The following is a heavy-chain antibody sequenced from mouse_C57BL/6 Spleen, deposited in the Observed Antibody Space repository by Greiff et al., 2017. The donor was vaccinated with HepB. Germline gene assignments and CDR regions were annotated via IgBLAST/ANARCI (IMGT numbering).Heavy chain of an antibody. V-gene: IGHV5-17*01. CDR2: ISSGSSTI. Sequence: DVKLVESGGGLVKPGGSLKLSCAASGFTFSDYGMHWVRQAPEKGLEWVAYISSGSSTIYYADTVKGRFTISRDSAKNTLFLQMTSLRSEDTAMYYCARWLDAMDYWGQGTSVTVSS. J-gene: IGHJ4*01. D-gene: IGHD2-2*01. CDR3: ARWLDAMDY. CDR1: GFTFSDYG.